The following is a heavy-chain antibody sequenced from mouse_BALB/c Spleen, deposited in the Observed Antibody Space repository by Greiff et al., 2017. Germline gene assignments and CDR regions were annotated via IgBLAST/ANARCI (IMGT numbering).Heavy chain of an antibody. V-gene: IGHV1S81*02. CDR1: GYTFTSYY. J-gene: IGHJ4*01. CDR2: INPSNGGT. D-gene: IGHD1-2*01. Sequence: QVQLQQSGAELVKPGASVKLSCKASGYTFTSYYMYWVKQRPGQGLEWIGEINPSNGGTNFNEKFKSKATLTVDKSSSTAYMQLSSLTSEDSAVYYCTGSVLRLRGAMAYWGQGTSVTVSS. CDR3: TGSVLRLRGAMAY.